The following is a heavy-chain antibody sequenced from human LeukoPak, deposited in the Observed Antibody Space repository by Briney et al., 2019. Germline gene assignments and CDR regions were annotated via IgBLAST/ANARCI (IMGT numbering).Heavy chain of an antibody. D-gene: IGHD1-26*01. CDR1: GFILSSYW. Sequence: PGGSLRLSCVASGFILSSYWMSWVRQAPGKGLEWVASIKEGGSEKYYVDSVKVRFTISRDSARNSLYLQMNSLRAEDTAVYYCVRDSDRRSELWGQGTLVTVSS. CDR3: VRDSDRRSEL. J-gene: IGHJ4*02. V-gene: IGHV3-7*05. CDR2: IKEGGSEK.